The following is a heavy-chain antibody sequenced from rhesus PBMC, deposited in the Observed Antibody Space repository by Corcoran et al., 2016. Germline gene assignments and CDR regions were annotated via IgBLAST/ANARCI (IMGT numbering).Heavy chain of an antibody. CDR2: FNPNNGNT. CDR1: GYTFTSYY. J-gene: IGHJ1*01. CDR3: TRDYSGSYYRSEYFEF. V-gene: IGHV1S9*01. D-gene: IGHD3-16*01. Sequence: QVQLVQSGAEVKKPGASVKLSCKASGYTFTSYYINWGRQAPGQVLEWMGWFNPNNGNTGYPQKFQGRVTMTRDTSTSTAYMELSSLRSEDTAVYYCTRDYSGSYYRSEYFEFWGQGALVIVSS.